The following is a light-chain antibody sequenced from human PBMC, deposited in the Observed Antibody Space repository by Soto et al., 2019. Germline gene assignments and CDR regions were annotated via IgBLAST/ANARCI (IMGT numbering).Light chain of an antibody. CDR2: AAS. Sequence: DIQMAQSPSSLSASVGDGVTITCRASQSISSYVSWYQQKPGKAPKLLIYAASRLESGVPSRFSGSRSGKDFTLTISSLQPEDFATYYCQQSYSRMTFGQGTKVDIK. J-gene: IGKJ1*01. V-gene: IGKV1-39*01. CDR3: QQSYSRMT. CDR1: QSISSY.